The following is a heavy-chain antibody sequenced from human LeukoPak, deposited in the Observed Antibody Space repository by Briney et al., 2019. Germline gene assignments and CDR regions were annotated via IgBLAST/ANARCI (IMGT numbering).Heavy chain of an antibody. D-gene: IGHD3-16*01. J-gene: IGHJ3*02. CDR2: IHYSGGA. CDR3: ARAEGAASHI. Sequence: PSGTLSLTCAVSGGSVTTYHWTWIRQPPGKGLEWIGHIHYSGGADYNPSLKSRVSMSLDTSKNHFSLRLTSVTAADTGVYFCARAEGAASHIWGQGTMVSVSS. V-gene: IGHV4-59*02. CDR1: GGSVTTYH.